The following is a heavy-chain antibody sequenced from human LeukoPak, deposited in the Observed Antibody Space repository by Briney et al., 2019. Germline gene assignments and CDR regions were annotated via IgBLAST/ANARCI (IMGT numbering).Heavy chain of an antibody. J-gene: IGHJ6*02. CDR3: ARDLLAPLVYAISFRPRMDV. V-gene: IGHV1-18*01. CDR2: ISAYNGNT. D-gene: IGHD2-8*01. CDR1: GYTFTSYG. Sequence: GASVKVSCKASGYTFTSYGISWVRQAPGQGLERMGWISAYNGNTNYAQKLQGRVTMTTDASTSTAYMELRSLRSDDTAVYYCARDLLAPLVYAISFRPRMDVWGQGTTVTVSS.